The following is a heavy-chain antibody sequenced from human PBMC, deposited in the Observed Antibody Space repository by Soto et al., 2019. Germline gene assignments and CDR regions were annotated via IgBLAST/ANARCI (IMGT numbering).Heavy chain of an antibody. V-gene: IGHV4-61*01. CDR2: IYYTGRT. CDR1: GGSVSSGSYY. J-gene: IGHJ4*02. Sequence: QVQLQESGPGLVKPSETLSLTCIVSGGSVSSGSYYWSWIRQPPGKGLEWIGFIYYTGRTSYNPSLKSRVTISVYTSKNQFSLKLSSVTAADTAVYFCATMSSSGYPLDYWGRGTLVTVSS. CDR3: ATMSSSGYPLDY. D-gene: IGHD3-22*01.